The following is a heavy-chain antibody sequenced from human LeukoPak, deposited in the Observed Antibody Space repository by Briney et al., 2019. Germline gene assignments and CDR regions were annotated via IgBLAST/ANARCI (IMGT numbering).Heavy chain of an antibody. V-gene: IGHV3-23*01. CDR3: ARGNYYDSSGYFPFNY. CDR1: GLTFSNYA. Sequence: PGGSLRLSCAGSGLTFSNYAMSWVRQAPGKGLEWVSSISGSGDNTYNAASVKGRFTISRDNSKNTLYLQMNSLRAEDTAVYYCARGNYYDSSGYFPFNYWGQGTLVTVSS. CDR2: ISGSGDNT. J-gene: IGHJ4*02. D-gene: IGHD3-22*01.